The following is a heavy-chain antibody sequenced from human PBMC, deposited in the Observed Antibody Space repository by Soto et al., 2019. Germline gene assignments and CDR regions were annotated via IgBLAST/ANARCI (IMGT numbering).Heavy chain of an antibody. CDR1: GFTFSNYV. CDR2: ISYSADKT. CDR3: ARSATTATTNWGAFEI. V-gene: IGHV3-23*01. Sequence: EVQLLESGGGLVQPGGSLRLSCAASGFTFSNYVMNWVRQAPGKGLEWVSTISYSADKTFYADSVKGRFTISRDNSRDTLFLQMNSLRADDAAVYYCARSATTATTNWGAFEIWGQGTMVTVSS. D-gene: IGHD1-7*01. J-gene: IGHJ3*02.